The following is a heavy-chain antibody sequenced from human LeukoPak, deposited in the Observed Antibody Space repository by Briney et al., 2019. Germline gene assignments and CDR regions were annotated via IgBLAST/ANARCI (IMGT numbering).Heavy chain of an antibody. CDR2: IYTSGST. D-gene: IGHD3-22*01. Sequence: SETLSLTCTVSGGSTSSYYWSWIRQRAGKGLEWIGRIYTSGSTNYNPSLKSRVTMSVDTSKNQFSLKLSSVTAADTAVYYCARDNGYYDSSGYYAPYYYYGMDVWGQGTTVTVSS. CDR3: ARDNGYYDSSGYYAPYYYYGMDV. J-gene: IGHJ6*02. V-gene: IGHV4-4*07. CDR1: GGSTSSYY.